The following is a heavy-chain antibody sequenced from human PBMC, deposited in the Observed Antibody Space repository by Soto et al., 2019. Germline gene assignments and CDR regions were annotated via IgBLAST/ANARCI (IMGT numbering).Heavy chain of an antibody. Sequence: QVQLQQWGAGLLKPSGTLSLTCAVYGGSFSGYQWTWIRQTPGKGLEWIGEINDSGSINYNPSLKGRVTNLADPPKKQISLRLGSVTAADTAVYYCARGIILWFGELSRRGGYYYYMDVWGKGTTVIVSS. V-gene: IGHV4-34*01. J-gene: IGHJ6*03. D-gene: IGHD3-10*01. CDR2: INDSGSI. CDR1: GGSFSGYQ. CDR3: ARGIILWFGELSRRGGYYYYMDV.